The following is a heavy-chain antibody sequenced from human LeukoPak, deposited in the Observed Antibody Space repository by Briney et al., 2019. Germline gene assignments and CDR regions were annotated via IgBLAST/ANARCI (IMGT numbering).Heavy chain of an antibody. Sequence: KPSETLSLXCAVSGYSISSGYYWGWIRQPPGKGLEWIGSIYYSGSTYYNPSPKSRVTISVDTSKNQFSLKLSSVTAADTAVYYCASYGDYVPPCWGQGTLVTVSS. CDR3: ASYGDYVPPC. CDR2: IYYSGST. V-gene: IGHV4-38-2*01. CDR1: GYSISSGYY. D-gene: IGHD4-17*01. J-gene: IGHJ4*02.